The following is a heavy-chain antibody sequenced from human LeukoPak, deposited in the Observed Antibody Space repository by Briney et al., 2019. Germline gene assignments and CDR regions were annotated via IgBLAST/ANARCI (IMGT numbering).Heavy chain of an antibody. D-gene: IGHD3-22*01. CDR3: ARENRYYDSSGYYSYYIFDY. CDR1: GFTFSSYA. J-gene: IGHJ4*02. V-gene: IGHV3-23*01. Sequence: GGSLRLSCAASGFTFSSYAMSWVRQAPGKGLEWVSAISGSGGSTYYADSVKGRFTISRDNSKDTLYLQMNSLRAEDTAVYYCARENRYYDSSGYYSYYIFDYWGQGTLVTVSS. CDR2: ISGSGGST.